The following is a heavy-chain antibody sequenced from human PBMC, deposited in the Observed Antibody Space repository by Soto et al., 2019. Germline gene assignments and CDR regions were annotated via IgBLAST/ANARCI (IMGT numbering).Heavy chain of an antibody. D-gene: IGHD3-22*01. J-gene: IGHJ6*02. CDR3: ARTSYYDSSGYYNMDV. CDR1: GGSIGSSNW. CDR2: IHHSGST. Sequence: PSATLPLTCAVSGGSIGSSNWWTWVRQSPGKGLEWIGEIHHSGSTNYNPSLKSRVTMSIDKSKNQFSLKLTSVTAADTADYYCARTSYYDSSGYYNMDVRGQGTTVTVSS. V-gene: IGHV4-4*02.